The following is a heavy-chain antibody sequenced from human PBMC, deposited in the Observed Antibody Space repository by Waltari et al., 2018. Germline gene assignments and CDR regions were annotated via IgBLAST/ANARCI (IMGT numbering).Heavy chain of an antibody. V-gene: IGHV3-33*08. J-gene: IGHJ5*02. CDR1: GFTLSSYG. Sequence: QVTLVESGGGVVQPGRSLRLSCAASGFTLSSYGMHWVRQAPGQGLGWVAVIWYDGSNKYYADSVKGRFTISRDNSKNTLYLQMNSLRAEDTAVYYCARDEEGWFDPWGQGTLVTVSS. CDR3: ARDEEGWFDP. CDR2: IWYDGSNK.